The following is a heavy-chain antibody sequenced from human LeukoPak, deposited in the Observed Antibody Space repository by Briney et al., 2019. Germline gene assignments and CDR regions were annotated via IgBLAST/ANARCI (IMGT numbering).Heavy chain of an antibody. CDR1: GFTSSSYG. Sequence: PGRSLRLSCAASGFTSSSYGMHWVRQAPGKGLEWVAVISYDGSNKYYADSVKGRFTISRDNSKNTLNLQMNSLRAEDTAVYYCAKDDYGDYSPPIFDYWGQGTLVTVSS. CDR2: ISYDGSNK. D-gene: IGHD4-17*01. V-gene: IGHV3-30*18. CDR3: AKDDYGDYSPPIFDY. J-gene: IGHJ4*02.